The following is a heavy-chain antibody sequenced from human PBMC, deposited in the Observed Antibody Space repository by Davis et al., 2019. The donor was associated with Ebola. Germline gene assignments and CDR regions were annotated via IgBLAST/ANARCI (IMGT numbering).Heavy chain of an antibody. D-gene: IGHD2-21*01. CDR1: GFTFSDYY. J-gene: IGHJ6*02. CDR2: ISGGGRTI. V-gene: IGHV3-11*01. CDR3: ARAPVTYCGGDCYPLLYYYYGMDV. Sequence: GESLKISCAASGFTFSDYYMSWIRQAPGKGLEWVSYISGGGRTIYYADSVKGRFTISRDNSKNTLYLQMNSLRAEDTAVYYCARAPVTYCGGDCYPLLYYYYGMDVWGQGTTVTVSS.